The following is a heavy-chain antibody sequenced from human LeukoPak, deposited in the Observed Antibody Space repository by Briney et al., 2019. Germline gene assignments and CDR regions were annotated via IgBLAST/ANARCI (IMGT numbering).Heavy chain of an antibody. CDR3: ARRYDGFDY. CDR1: GFTFSSYA. CDR2: ISYDGSNK. V-gene: IGHV3-30-3*01. D-gene: IGHD3-3*01. Sequence: PGGSLRLSCEASGFTFSSYAMSWVRQAPGRGLEWVAVISYDGSNKYYADFVKGRFSISRDNSKNTLYLQMNSLRAEDTAVYYCARRYDGFDYWGQGTLVTVSS. J-gene: IGHJ4*02.